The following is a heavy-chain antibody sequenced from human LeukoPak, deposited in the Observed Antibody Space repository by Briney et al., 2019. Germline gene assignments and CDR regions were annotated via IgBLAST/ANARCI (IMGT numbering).Heavy chain of an antibody. CDR3: AKDSDGRFDP. CDR1: GFTFSSYG. V-gene: IGHV3-23*01. CDR2: ISGSGGST. Sequence: GGSLRLSCAASGFTFSSYGMSWVRQAPGKGLEWVSAISGSGGSTYYADSVKGRFTVSRDNSKNTLYLQMNSLRAEDTAVYYCAKDSDGRFDPWGQGTLVTVSS. D-gene: IGHD1-14*01. J-gene: IGHJ5*02.